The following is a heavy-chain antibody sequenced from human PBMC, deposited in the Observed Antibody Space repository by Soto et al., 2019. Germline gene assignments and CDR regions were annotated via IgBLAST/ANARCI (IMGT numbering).Heavy chain of an antibody. Sequence: QVQLQESGPGLVKPSQTLSLTCTVSGGSISSGGYYWSWIRQHPGKGLEWIGYIYYSGSTYYNPFLKSRVTISVDTSKNQFSLKRSSVTAADTAVYYCASDYDSSGNYYYGMDVWGQGTTVTVSS. V-gene: IGHV4-31*03. CDR2: IYYSGST. J-gene: IGHJ6*02. CDR1: GGSISSGGYY. CDR3: ASDYDSSGNYYYGMDV. D-gene: IGHD3-22*01.